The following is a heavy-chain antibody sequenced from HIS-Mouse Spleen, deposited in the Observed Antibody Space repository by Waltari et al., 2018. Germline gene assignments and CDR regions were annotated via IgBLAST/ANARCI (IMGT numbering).Heavy chain of an antibody. CDR1: GFTFSSYS. J-gene: IGHJ3*02. V-gene: IGHV3-21*01. D-gene: IGHD7-27*01. CDR3: ARATKLGMGAFDI. Sequence: EVQLVESGGGLVKPGGSLRLSCAASGFTFSSYSMNWVRQAPGKGLEGVSSISSSSSYIYYADSGKGRFTISRDNAKNSLYLQMNSLRAEDTAVYYCARATKLGMGAFDIWGQGTMVTVSS. CDR2: ISSSSSYI.